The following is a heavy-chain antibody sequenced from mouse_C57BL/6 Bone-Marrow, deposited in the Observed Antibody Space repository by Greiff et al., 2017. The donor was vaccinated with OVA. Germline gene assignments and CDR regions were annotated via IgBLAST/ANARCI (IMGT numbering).Heavy chain of an antibody. D-gene: IGHD1-1*01. CDR3: AREGGVAPYAMDY. J-gene: IGHJ4*01. Sequence: QVQLQQPGAELVKPGASVKLSCKASGYTFTSYWMQWVKQRPGQGLEWIGEIDPSDSYTNYNQKFKGKATLTVDTSSSTAYMQLSSLTSEDSAVYYCAREGGVAPYAMDYWGQGTSVTVPS. CDR2: IDPSDSYT. CDR1: GYTFTSYW. V-gene: IGHV1-50*01.